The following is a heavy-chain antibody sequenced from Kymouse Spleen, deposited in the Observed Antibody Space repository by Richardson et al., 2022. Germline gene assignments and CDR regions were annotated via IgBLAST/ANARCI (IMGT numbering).Heavy chain of an antibody. J-gene: IGHJ6*02. V-gene: IGHV4-31*03. CDR1: GGSISSGGYY. D-gene: IGHD6-13*01. CDR3: ASLYSSSWYYYYYGMDV. Sequence: QVQLQESGPGLVKPSQTLSLTCTVSGGSISSGGYYWSWIRQHPGKGLEWIGYIYYSGSTYYNPSLKSRVTISVDTSKNQFSLKLSSVTAADTAVYYCASLYSSSWYYYYYGMDVWGQGTTVTVSS. CDR2: IYYSGST.